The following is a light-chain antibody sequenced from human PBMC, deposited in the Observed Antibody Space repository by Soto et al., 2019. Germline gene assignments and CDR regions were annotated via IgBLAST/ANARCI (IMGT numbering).Light chain of an antibody. J-gene: IGLJ1*01. CDR1: SSNIGGNS. V-gene: IGLV1-51*01. CDR2: DDN. CDR3: GSWDSSLSAYV. Sequence: QSVLTQPPSASGNPGQRLTISCSGSSSNIGGNSVSWYQQLPGTAPKLLIYDDNKRPSGIPDRFSGSKSGTSATLGITGFQTGDEADYYCGSWDSSLSAYVFGTGTKV.